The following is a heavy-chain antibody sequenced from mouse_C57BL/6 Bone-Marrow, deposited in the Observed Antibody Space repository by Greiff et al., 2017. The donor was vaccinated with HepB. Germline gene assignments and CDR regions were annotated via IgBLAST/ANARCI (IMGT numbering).Heavy chain of an antibody. J-gene: IGHJ2*01. V-gene: IGHV1-80*01. CDR3: ARQGVTTVVATDYFDY. CDR2: IYPGDGDT. D-gene: IGHD1-1*01. CDR1: GYAFSSYW. Sequence: VQLVESGAELVKPGASVKISCKASGYAFSSYWMNWVKQRPGKGLEWIGQIYPGDGDTNYNGKFKGKATLTADKSSSTAYMQLSSLTSEDSAVDFCARQGVTTVVATDYFDYWGQGTTLTVSS.